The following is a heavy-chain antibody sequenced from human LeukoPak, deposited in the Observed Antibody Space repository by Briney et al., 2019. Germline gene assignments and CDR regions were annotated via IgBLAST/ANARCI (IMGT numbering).Heavy chain of an antibody. D-gene: IGHD4-17*01. CDR2: ISAYNGNT. CDR3: ARSSATVTTFRSRNYYYGMDV. V-gene: IGHV1-18*01. Sequence: ASVKVYCKASGYTFTRYGISWVRRAPGQGLEWMGWISAYNGNTNYAQKLQGRVTMTTDTSTSTAYMELRSLRSDDTAVYYCARSSATVTTFRSRNYYYGMDVWGQGTTVTVSS. J-gene: IGHJ6*02. CDR1: GYTFTRYG.